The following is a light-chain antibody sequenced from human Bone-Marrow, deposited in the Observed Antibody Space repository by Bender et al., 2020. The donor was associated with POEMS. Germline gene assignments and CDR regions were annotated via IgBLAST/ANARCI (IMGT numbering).Light chain of an antibody. CDR3: QAWDDNTVI. CDR1: DLGDKY. CDR2: QDT. Sequence: SYEVTQPPSVSVSPGQTASITCSGDDLGDKYVAWYQQKPGQSPVLVIYQDTKRPSGIPERFSGSNSGNTATLTISGTQAMDEADYYCQAWDDNTVIFGGGAKLTVL. J-gene: IGLJ2*01. V-gene: IGLV3-1*01.